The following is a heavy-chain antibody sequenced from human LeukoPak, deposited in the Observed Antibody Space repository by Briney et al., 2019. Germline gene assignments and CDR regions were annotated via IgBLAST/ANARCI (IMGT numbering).Heavy chain of an antibody. CDR2: ISAYNGNT. V-gene: IGHV1-18*01. J-gene: IGHJ5*02. Sequence: ASVKVSFKASGYTFTSYGISWVRQAPGQGLEWMGWISAYNGNTNYAQKLQGRVTMTTDTSTSTAYMELRSLRSDDTAVYYCARDQGYSSSWLDWFDPWGQGTLVTVSS. D-gene: IGHD6-13*01. CDR3: ARDQGYSSSWLDWFDP. CDR1: GYTFTSYG.